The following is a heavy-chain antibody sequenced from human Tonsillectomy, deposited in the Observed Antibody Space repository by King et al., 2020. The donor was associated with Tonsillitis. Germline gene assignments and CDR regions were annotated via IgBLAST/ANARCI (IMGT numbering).Heavy chain of an antibody. CDR2: ILYDGSNK. D-gene: IGHD5-18*01. V-gene: IGHV3-30*02. CDR3: VAPRSGDSYGFDAFDI. CDR1: GFTFSTYG. Sequence: VQLVESGGGVVQPGGSLRLSCTASGFTFSTYGMHWVRQAPGKGLEWVAFILYDGSNKYYVDSVKGRFTISRDNSKNTLYLQMNSLRAEDTAAYYCVAPRSGDSYGFDAFDIWGQGTMVTVSS. J-gene: IGHJ3*02.